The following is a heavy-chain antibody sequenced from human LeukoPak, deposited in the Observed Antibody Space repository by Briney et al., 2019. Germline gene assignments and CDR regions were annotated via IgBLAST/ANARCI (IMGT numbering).Heavy chain of an antibody. CDR3: ARDDSDYDDAFLI. D-gene: IGHD5-12*01. J-gene: IGHJ3*02. Sequence: SETLSLTCSVSGGSVAPYYRNWIRQSPGKGLEWIGYIHYSGSTKYNPSLESRVTISVDTSRNQFSLKLNSVTAADTAVYYCARDDSDYDDAFLIWGQGTMVSVSS. CDR1: GGSVAPYY. CDR2: IHYSGST. V-gene: IGHV4-59*02.